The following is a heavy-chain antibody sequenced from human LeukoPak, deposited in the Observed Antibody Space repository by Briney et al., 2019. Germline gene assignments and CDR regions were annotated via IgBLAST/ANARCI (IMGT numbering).Heavy chain of an antibody. D-gene: IGHD1-26*01. J-gene: IGHJ4*02. CDR2: FDPEDGET. Sequence: GASVKVSCKVSGYTLTELSMHWVRQAPGKGLEWMGGFDPEDGETIYAQKFQGRVTITEDTSTDTAYMELSSLRSEDTAVYYCATLRYSGSYYFDYWGQGTLVTVSS. V-gene: IGHV1-24*01. CDR3: ATLRYSGSYYFDY. CDR1: GYTLTELS.